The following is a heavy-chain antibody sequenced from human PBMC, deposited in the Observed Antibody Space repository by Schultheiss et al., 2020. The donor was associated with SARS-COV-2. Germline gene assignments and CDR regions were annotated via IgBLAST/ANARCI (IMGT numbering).Heavy chain of an antibody. CDR2: IWYDGSNK. CDR3: ARGRVRGAAPSYYYGMDV. Sequence: GGSLRLSCAASGFTFSSYAMHWVRQAPGKGLEWVAVIWYDGSNKYYADSVKGRFTISRDNAKNSLYLQMNSLRAEDTAVYYCARGRVRGAAPSYYYGMDVWGQGTTVTVSS. J-gene: IGHJ6*02. CDR1: GFTFSSYA. D-gene: IGHD3-10*01. V-gene: IGHV3-33*08.